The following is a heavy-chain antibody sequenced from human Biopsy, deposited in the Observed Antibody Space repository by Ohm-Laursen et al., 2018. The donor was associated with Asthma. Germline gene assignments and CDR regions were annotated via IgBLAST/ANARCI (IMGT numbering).Heavy chain of an antibody. Sequence: SSVKVSCKASGDSFSNYALSWVRQAPGQGLEWMGGLIPVLGTPDHAQMFEGRVTITADESTSTAYMELSSLSSEDTAVYYCARGYSGSDRIVYYYSGLEVWGQGTTVTVSS. J-gene: IGHJ6*02. CDR2: LIPVLGTP. V-gene: IGHV1-69*13. CDR3: ARGYSGSDRIVYYYSGLEV. D-gene: IGHD5-12*01. CDR1: GDSFSNYA.